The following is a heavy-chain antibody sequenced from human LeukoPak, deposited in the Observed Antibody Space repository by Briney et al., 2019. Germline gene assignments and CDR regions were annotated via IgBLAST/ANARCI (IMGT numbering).Heavy chain of an antibody. J-gene: IGHJ4*02. Sequence: PGGSLRLSCAASGFTFSNAWMSWVRQAPGKGLEWVANIKQDGSEKYYVDSVKGRFTISRDNAKNSLYLQMNSLRAEDTAVYYCAREYGDPIDYWGQGTLVTVSS. CDR3: AREYGDPIDY. D-gene: IGHD4-17*01. V-gene: IGHV3-7*01. CDR1: GFTFSNAW. CDR2: IKQDGSEK.